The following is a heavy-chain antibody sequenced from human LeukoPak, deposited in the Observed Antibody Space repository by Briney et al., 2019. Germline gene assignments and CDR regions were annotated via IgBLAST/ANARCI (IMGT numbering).Heavy chain of an antibody. Sequence: PGGSLRLSCAASGFTFSSYAMSWVRQAPGKGLEWVSAIDGSGGYTYYADSVKGRFTISRDNSKNTLYLQMNNLRAEDTAVYYCAKDGGGYSSSTAVFDYWGQGTLVTVSS. CDR3: AKDGGGYSSSTAVFDY. J-gene: IGHJ4*02. V-gene: IGHV3-23*01. D-gene: IGHD6-13*01. CDR1: GFTFSSYA. CDR2: IDGSGGYT.